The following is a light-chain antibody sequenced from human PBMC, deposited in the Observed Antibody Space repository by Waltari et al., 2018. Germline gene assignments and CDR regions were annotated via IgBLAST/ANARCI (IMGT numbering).Light chain of an antibody. CDR1: QSISSW. V-gene: IGKV1-5*03. Sequence: DIQMTQSPSTLSASVGDRVTITCRASQSISSWLAWYQQKPGNAPKLLIYKASSLGSGVPAMISGSGSGTEFTLTISSLQPDDFATYYCQQYNSYSPFFGQGTKLEIK. J-gene: IGKJ2*01. CDR2: KAS. CDR3: QQYNSYSPF.